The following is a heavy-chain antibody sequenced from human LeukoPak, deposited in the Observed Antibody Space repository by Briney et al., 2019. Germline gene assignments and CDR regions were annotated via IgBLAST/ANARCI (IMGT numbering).Heavy chain of an antibody. CDR3: ARDLAVVVVAAPGHNWFDP. Sequence: SETLSLTCTVSGGSISSYYWSWIRQPAGKGLEWIGRIYTSGSTNYNPSLESRVTMSVDTSKNQFSLKLSSVTAADTAVYYCARDLAVVVVAAPGHNWFDPWGQGTLVTVSS. V-gene: IGHV4-4*07. CDR1: GGSISSYY. CDR2: IYTSGST. D-gene: IGHD2-15*01. J-gene: IGHJ5*02.